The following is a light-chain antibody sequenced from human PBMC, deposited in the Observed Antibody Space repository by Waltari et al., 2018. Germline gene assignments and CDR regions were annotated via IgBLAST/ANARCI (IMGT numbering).Light chain of an antibody. CDR3: QQSYSTPRIFT. CDR1: QSISSY. J-gene: IGKJ3*01. Sequence: DIQMTQSPSSLSASVGDRVTITCRASQSISSYLNWYQQKPGKAPKLLIYAASSLQSGVPSRFRGSGSGTDFTLTISSLQPEDFATYYCQQSYSTPRIFTFGPGTKVDIK. CDR2: AAS. V-gene: IGKV1-39*01.